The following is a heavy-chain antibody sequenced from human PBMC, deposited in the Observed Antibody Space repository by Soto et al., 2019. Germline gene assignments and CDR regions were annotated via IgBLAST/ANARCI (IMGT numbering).Heavy chain of an antibody. CDR2: IIPIFGTA. J-gene: IGHJ6*02. Sequence: QVQLVQSGAEVKKPGSSVKVSCKASGGTFSSYAISWVRQAPGQGLEWMGGIIPIFGTANYAQKFQGRVTITADESTSTAYLELSSLRSEDTAVYYCARGDCSSTSCPKSYYYDGMDVWGQGTTVTVSS. V-gene: IGHV1-69*01. CDR1: GGTFSSYA. CDR3: ARGDCSSTSCPKSYYYDGMDV. D-gene: IGHD2-2*01.